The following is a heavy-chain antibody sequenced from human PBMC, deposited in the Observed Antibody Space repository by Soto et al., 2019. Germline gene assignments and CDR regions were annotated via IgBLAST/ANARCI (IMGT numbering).Heavy chain of an antibody. V-gene: IGHV3-48*03. CDR2: IRSSGRSI. CDR3: TRVRDSNDY. J-gene: IGHJ4*02. CDR1: GFTFSSYE. D-gene: IGHD3-22*01. Sequence: GGSLRLSCVGSGFTFSSYEMNWVRQAPGKGLEWVSNIRSSGRSINYADSVKGRFTISRDNAKNSLYLQMNSLGAEDTAVYYCTRVRDSNDYWGQGTLVTVSS.